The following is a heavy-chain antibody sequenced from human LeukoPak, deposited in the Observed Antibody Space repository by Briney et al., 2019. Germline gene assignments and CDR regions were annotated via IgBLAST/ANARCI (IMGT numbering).Heavy chain of an antibody. V-gene: IGHV4-39*01. CDR1: GGSISSSSYY. CDR3: ARLGDTVSTDRYFDY. J-gene: IGHJ4*02. Sequence: PSETLSLTCTVSGGSISSSSYYWGWIRQPPGKGLEWIGSIYYSGNTYYNPSLKSRVTLSVDTSKNQFSLKLSSVTAADTAVYYCARLGDTVSTDRYFDYWGQGTLVTASS. D-gene: IGHD5/OR15-5a*01. CDR2: IYYSGNT.